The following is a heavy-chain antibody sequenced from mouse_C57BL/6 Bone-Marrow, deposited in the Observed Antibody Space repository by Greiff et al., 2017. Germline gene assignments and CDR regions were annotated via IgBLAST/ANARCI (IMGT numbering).Heavy chain of an antibody. Sequence: EVHLVESEGGLVQPGSSMKLSCTASGFTFSDYYMAWVRQVPEKGLEWVANINYDGSSTYYLDSLKSRFIISIDNSSNTLYLQLSSLKSEDSAMYSCEKDLRSYGGHCYAMDYWGQGTSVTVSA. D-gene: IGHD1-1*02. V-gene: IGHV5-16*01. J-gene: IGHJ4*01. CDR2: INYDGSST. CDR1: GFTFSDYY. CDR3: EKDLRSYGGHCYAMDY.